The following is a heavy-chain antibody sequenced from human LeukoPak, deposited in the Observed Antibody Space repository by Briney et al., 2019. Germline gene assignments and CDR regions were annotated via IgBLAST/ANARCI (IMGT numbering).Heavy chain of an antibody. CDR1: GGSISSYY. D-gene: IGHD4-17*01. J-gene: IGHJ4*02. V-gene: IGHV4-59*01. Sequence: SETLSLTCTVSGGSISSYYWSWIRQPPGKGLEWIGYIYYSGSTNYNPSLKSRVTISIDTSKNQFSLKLSSVTAADTAVYYCARGPLRHFDYWGQGTLVTVSS. CDR3: ARGPLRHFDY. CDR2: IYYSGST.